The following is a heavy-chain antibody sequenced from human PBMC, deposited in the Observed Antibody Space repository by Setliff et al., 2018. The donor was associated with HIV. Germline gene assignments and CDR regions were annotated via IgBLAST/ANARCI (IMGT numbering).Heavy chain of an antibody. Sequence: PSETLSLTCNVSGGSITGYYWSWVRHAPGKALESIASIYSGGSAIYHPSLKSRVTISVDTSKNQFSLKLNSLTAAGTAVYYCVRHHDSDFSGDPDWFDPWGQGILVTVSS. CDR1: GGSITGYY. V-gene: IGHV4-59*08. D-gene: IGHD2-15*01. J-gene: IGHJ5*02. CDR2: IYSGGSA. CDR3: VRHHDSDFSGDPDWFDP.